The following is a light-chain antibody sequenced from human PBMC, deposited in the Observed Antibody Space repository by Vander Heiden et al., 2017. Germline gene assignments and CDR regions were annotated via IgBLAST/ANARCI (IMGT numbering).Light chain of an antibody. CDR3: QQDYSTPPYT. CDR1: QSVLYSSNNKNY. CDR2: WAS. V-gene: IGKV4-1*01. J-gene: IGKJ2*01. Sequence: DIVMTQSPDSLAVSLGERATINCKSSQSVLYSSNNKNYLAWYQQKPGQPPKLLIYWASTREAGVPDRFSGSGYGKDFTLTISSRQAEDVAVYYCQQDYSTPPYTFGQGTKLEIK.